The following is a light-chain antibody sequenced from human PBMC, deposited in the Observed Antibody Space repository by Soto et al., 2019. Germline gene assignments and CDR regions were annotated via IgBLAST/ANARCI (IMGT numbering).Light chain of an antibody. Sequence: EIVLTQSPGTLSLSPRERATLSCRASQSVSSSYLAWYQQKPGQAPRLLIYGASSRATGIPDRFSGSGSGTDFTLTISRLEPEDFAVHYCQQYRSSPLTFGGGTKVEIK. CDR2: GAS. J-gene: IGKJ4*01. V-gene: IGKV3-20*01. CDR3: QQYRSSPLT. CDR1: QSVSSSY.